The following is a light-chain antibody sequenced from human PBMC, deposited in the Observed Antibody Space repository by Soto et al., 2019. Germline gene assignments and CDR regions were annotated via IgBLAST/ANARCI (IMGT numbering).Light chain of an antibody. J-gene: IGKJ1*01. V-gene: IGKV1-5*03. CDR1: QSISSW. CDR3: QQYSSYWP. CDR2: MAS. Sequence: DIQMTQSPSTLSASVGDRVTITCRASQSISSWLAWYQQKPGKAPKLLIYMASTLESGVPSRFSGSGSGTEFTLTISSLQPDDSATYYCQQYSSYWPFGQGTKVDIK.